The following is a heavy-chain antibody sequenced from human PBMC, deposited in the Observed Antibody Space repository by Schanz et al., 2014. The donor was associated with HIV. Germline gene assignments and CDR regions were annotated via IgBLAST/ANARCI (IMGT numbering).Heavy chain of an antibody. J-gene: IGHJ6*02. V-gene: IGHV3-30*02. D-gene: IGHD3-22*01. CDR2: IWFDGRNK. Sequence: VQLVESGGGLVQPGGSLRLSCAASGFTFSSYGMHWVRQAPGKGLEWVAVIWFDGRNKYYGDSVKGRFMISRDNSKNTMYLKMNSLRVDDTAVYYCAKDRNYYDNRYLGKGNYYYYYGMDVWGQGTTVTVSS. CDR3: AKDRNYYDNRYLGKGNYYYYYGMDV. CDR1: GFTFSSYG.